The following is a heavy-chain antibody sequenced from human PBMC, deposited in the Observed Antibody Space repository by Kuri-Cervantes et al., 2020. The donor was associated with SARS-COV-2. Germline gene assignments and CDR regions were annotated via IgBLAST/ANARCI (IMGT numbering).Heavy chain of an antibody. CDR2: ISYDGSNK. CDR1: GFTFSSYG. V-gene: IGHV3-30*03. Sequence: LSLTCAASGFTFSSYGMHWVRQAPGKGLEWVAVISYDGSNKYYADSVKGRFTISRDNSKNTLYLQMNSLRAEDTAVYYCARDPGYCSGGSCYRYYYYYMDVWGKGTTVTVSS. D-gene: IGHD2-15*01. J-gene: IGHJ6*03. CDR3: ARDPGYCSGGSCYRYYYYYMDV.